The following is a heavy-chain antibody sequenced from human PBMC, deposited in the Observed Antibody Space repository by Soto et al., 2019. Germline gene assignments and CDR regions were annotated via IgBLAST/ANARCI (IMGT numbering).Heavy chain of an antibody. D-gene: IGHD1-1*01. CDR1: GFTFSRYC. Sequence: GSLRLSCSASGFTFSRYCMHLVPHTPGTGLVWVSRTCRYGRELYYADSVKGRFTISRDDAKNTLYLQMDSLRVEDTGIYYCVRGTTAWRGMDYWGQGALVTVSS. V-gene: IGHV3-74*01. J-gene: IGHJ4*02. CDR3: VRGTTAWRGMDY. CDR2: TCRYGREL.